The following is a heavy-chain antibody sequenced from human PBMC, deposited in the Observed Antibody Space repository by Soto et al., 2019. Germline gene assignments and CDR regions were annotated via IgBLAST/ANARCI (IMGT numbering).Heavy chain of an antibody. CDR1: GFTFSSYG. D-gene: IGHD1-26*01. Sequence: QVQLVESGGCVVQPGRSLRLSCAASGFTFSSYGMHWVRQAPGKGLEWVAVISYDGSNKYYADSVKGRFTISRDNSTNTLYLQMNSLRAEDTAVYYCAKVDDSGSYFDYWGQGTLVTVSS. CDR2: ISYDGSNK. V-gene: IGHV3-30*18. J-gene: IGHJ4*02. CDR3: AKVDDSGSYFDY.